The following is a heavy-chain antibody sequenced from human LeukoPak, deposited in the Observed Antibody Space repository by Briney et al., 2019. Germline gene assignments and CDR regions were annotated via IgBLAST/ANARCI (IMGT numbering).Heavy chain of an antibody. V-gene: IGHV4-34*01. CDR3: ARVSDYYDSSGYYRYFDL. CDR1: GGSFSGYY. D-gene: IGHD3-22*01. Sequence: SETLSLTCAVYGGSFSGYYWSWIRQPPGKGLVWIGEINHSRSTNYNPSLKSRVTISVDTSKNQFSLKLSSVTAADTAVYYCARVSDYYDSSGYYRYFDLWGRGSLVTVSS. CDR2: INHSRST. J-gene: IGHJ2*01.